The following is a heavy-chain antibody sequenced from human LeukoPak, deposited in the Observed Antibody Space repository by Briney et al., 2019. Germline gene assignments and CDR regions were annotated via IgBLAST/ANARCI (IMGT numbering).Heavy chain of an antibody. CDR3: ARVATAGPRDAFDI. CDR2: IYHSGST. D-gene: IGHD6-13*01. Sequence: SSETLSLTCAVFGYSISSGYYWGWIRQPPGKGLEWIGSIYHSGSTYYNPSLKSRVTISVDTSKNQFSLKLSSVTAADTAVYYCARVATAGPRDAFDIWGQGTMVTVSS. J-gene: IGHJ3*02. CDR1: GYSISSGYY. V-gene: IGHV4-38-2*01.